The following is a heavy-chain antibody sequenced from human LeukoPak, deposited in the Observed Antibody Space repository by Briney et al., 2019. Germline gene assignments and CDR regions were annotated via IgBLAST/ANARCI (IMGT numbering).Heavy chain of an antibody. Sequence: SETLSLTCTVSGGSISSYYWSWIRQPAGKGLEWIGRIYTSGSTNYNPSLKSRVTMSVDTSKNQFSLKLSSVTAADTAVYYCADFMTMIRGVPFGMDVWGQGTTVTVSS. J-gene: IGHJ6*02. CDR2: IYTSGST. D-gene: IGHD3-10*01. V-gene: IGHV4-4*07. CDR3: ADFMTMIRGVPFGMDV. CDR1: GGSISSYY.